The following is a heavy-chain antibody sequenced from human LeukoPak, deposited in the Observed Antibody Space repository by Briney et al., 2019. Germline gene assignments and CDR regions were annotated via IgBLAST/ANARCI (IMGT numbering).Heavy chain of an antibody. CDR2: IYTTGSTDST. Sequence: PSETLSVTCTVSGGSISSSYCSWIRQPGGKGLEWIGRIYTTGSTDSTDFNPSLKSRVTMSVDTSKNQFSLKLGSVTAADTAVYYCAGFGAGSYYWGQGTLVTVSS. CDR3: AGFGAGSYY. J-gene: IGHJ4*02. CDR1: GGSISSSY. V-gene: IGHV4-4*07. D-gene: IGHD3-10*01.